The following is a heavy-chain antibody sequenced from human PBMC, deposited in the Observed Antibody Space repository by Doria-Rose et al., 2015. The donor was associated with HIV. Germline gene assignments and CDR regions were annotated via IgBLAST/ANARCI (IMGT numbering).Heavy chain of an antibody. CDR1: GGSFSGYY. CDR3: ARGLLRGGWNDVDYYYGMDV. J-gene: IGHJ6*02. D-gene: IGHD1-1*01. Sequence: QVQLQQWGAGLVKPSETLSLTCAVFGGSFSGYYWSWIRQPPGQGLAWIGGINHSGSTNDQTSLKSRVTISLDTSKILFSLKLSSVTAADTAVYYCARGLLRGGWNDVDYYYGMDVWGQGTTVTVSS. V-gene: IGHV4-34*01. CDR2: INHSGST.